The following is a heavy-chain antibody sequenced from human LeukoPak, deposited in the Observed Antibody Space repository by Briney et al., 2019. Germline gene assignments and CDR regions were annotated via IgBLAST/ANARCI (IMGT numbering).Heavy chain of an antibody. CDR1: GFTFSCCA. V-gene: IGHV3-23*01. CDR2: VSANGGTT. J-gene: IGHJ4*02. D-gene: IGHD3-10*01. CDR3: AKDRDQGYFDY. Sequence: GGSLRLSCAASGFTFSCCAMHWVRQAPGKGLEWVSAVSANGGTTHYADSVKGRFTISRDNSKNTLYLQMNSLRAEDTAVYYCAKDRDQGYFDYWGQGTLVTVSS.